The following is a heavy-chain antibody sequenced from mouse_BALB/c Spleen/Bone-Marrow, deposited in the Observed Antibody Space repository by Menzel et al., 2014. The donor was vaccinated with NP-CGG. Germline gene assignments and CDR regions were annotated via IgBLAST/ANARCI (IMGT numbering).Heavy chain of an antibody. CDR2: INPTNGRS. D-gene: IGHD1-1*01. J-gene: IGHJ4*01. CDR1: GYIFTNYW. Sequence: QVQLQQSGAELVKPGASVKLSCKASGYIFTNYWMHWVKQWPGQGLSWIGEINPTNGRSNYNEKFKSKATLTVDKSSSTAYMQLSSLTSEDSAVYYCARRGDYYGAMDYWGQGTSVTVSS. CDR3: ARRGDYYGAMDY. V-gene: IGHV1S81*02.